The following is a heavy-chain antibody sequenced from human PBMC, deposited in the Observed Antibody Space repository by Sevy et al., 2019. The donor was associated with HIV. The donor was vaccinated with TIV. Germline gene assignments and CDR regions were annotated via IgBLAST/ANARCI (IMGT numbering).Heavy chain of an antibody. V-gene: IGHV3-7*01. CDR2: IKQDGSEK. CDR1: GFTFSSYW. CDR3: ARGGLKQWLVPDY. Sequence: GGSLRLSCAASGFTFSSYWMSWVRQAPGKGLEWVANIKQDGSEKYYVDSVKGRFTISRDNAENSLYLQMNSLRAEDTAVYYCARGGLKQWLVPDYWGQGTLVTVSS. J-gene: IGHJ4*02. D-gene: IGHD6-19*01.